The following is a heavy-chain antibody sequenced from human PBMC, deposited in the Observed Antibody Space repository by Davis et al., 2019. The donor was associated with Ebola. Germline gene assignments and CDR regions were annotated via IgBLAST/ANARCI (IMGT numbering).Heavy chain of an antibody. Sequence: GESLKISCAASGFTFSTSWIHWVRQAPGEGLVWVSRINPDGSITGYADSVKGRFTISRGNAKNTLFLQMNSLRAEDTAVYYCTRDFDWGGGYWGQGTLVTVSS. V-gene: IGHV3-74*01. CDR1: GFTFSTSW. CDR2: INPDGSIT. J-gene: IGHJ4*02. CDR3: TRDFDWGGGY. D-gene: IGHD7-27*01.